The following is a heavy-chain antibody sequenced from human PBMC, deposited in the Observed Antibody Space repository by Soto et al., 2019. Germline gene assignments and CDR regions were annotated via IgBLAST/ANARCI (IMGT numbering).Heavy chain of an antibody. V-gene: IGHV3-30-3*01. CDR2: ISYEGSNT. CDR3: ARVTPGNNLYYFSGLDF. Sequence: HPGGSLRLSCVASGFSFDTYGIHWVRQAPGEGLQWVALISYEGSNTYYADSVRGRFTISRDNSKNTLYLQMNTLRPEDTGVYYCARVTPGNNLYYFSGLDFWGQGTSVTVSS. D-gene: IGHD1-1*01. J-gene: IGHJ6*02. CDR1: GFSFDTYG.